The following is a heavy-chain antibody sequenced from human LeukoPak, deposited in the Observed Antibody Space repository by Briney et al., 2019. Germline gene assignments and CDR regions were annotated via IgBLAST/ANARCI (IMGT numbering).Heavy chain of an antibody. D-gene: IGHD3-22*01. Sequence: GGSLRLSCAAAGFTFSRHGMHWVRQAPGKGLEWVALISDDGSNKYYADSVKGRFTISRDNSKNTLYLQLNSLRAEDTAEYYCAKWNNYYDSGGYSWGQGTLATVSS. J-gene: IGHJ5*02. CDR2: ISDDGSNK. V-gene: IGHV3-30*18. CDR1: GFTFSRHG. CDR3: AKWNNYYDSGGYS.